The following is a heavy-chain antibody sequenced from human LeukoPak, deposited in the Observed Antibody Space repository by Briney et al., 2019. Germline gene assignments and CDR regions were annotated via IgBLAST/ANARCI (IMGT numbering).Heavy chain of an antibody. D-gene: IGHD3-10*02. Sequence: GRSLRLSCAASGFTFSTYAMHWVRQAPGKGLEWVAVISYDGSNKYYADSVKGRLTISRDISKDTLYLQMNSLRAEDTAMYYCSRDMSPAMDVWGKGTTVTVSS. V-gene: IGHV3-30*04. CDR3: SRDMSPAMDV. CDR2: ISYDGSNK. J-gene: IGHJ6*04. CDR1: GFTFSTYA.